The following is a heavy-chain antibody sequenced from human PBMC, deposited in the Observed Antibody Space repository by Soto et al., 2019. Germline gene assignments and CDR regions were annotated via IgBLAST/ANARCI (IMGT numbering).Heavy chain of an antibody. CDR2: TYYRSKWYN. Sequence: SQTLSLTCAISGDSVSSNSAAWNWIRQSPSRGLEWLGRTYYRSKWYNDYAVSVKSRITINPDTSKNQFSLQLNSVTPEGTAVYYCARGAYDSSGWYFYYYGMDVWGQGTTVTVSS. D-gene: IGHD6-19*01. CDR1: GDSVSSNSAA. V-gene: IGHV6-1*01. J-gene: IGHJ6*02. CDR3: ARGAYDSSGWYFYYYGMDV.